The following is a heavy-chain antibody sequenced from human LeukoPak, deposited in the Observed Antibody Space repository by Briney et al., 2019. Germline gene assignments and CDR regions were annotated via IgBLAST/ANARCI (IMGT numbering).Heavy chain of an antibody. J-gene: IGHJ4*02. CDR3: ARVSKLAATGIDY. V-gene: IGHV4-4*02. CDR2: IYHSGST. D-gene: IGHD6-25*01. CDR1: GGSISSSNW. Sequence: PSGTLSLTCAVSGGSISSSNWWSWVRQPPGKGLEWIGEIYHSGSTNYNPSLKSRVTISVDKSKNQFSLKLSSVTAADTAVYYCARVSKLAATGIDYWGQGTLVTVSS.